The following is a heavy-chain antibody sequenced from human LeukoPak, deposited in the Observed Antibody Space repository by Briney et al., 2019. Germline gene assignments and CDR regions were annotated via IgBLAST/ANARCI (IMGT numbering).Heavy chain of an antibody. J-gene: IGHJ4*02. CDR1: GGSISSSSYY. CDR2: IYYSGST. CDR3: ASYVAAAGFFGY. D-gene: IGHD6-13*01. Sequence: SETLSLTCTVSGGSISSSSYYWGWIRQPPGKGLEWIGGIYYSGSTYYNPSLKSRVTISVDTSKNQFSLKLSSVTAADTAVYYCASYVAAAGFFGYWGQGTLVTVSS. V-gene: IGHV4-39*01.